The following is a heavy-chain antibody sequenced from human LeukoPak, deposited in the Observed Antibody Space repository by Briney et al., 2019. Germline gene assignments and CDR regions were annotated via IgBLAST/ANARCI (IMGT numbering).Heavy chain of an antibody. Sequence: GRSLRLSCAASGLTFSSYGMHWVRQAPGKGLEWVAVIWYDGSNKYYADSVKGRFTISRDNSKNTLYLQMNSLRAEDTAVYYCARDSTYYDGSAYYDSYDIWGQGTMVTVSS. CDR2: IWYDGSNK. V-gene: IGHV3-33*01. J-gene: IGHJ3*02. D-gene: IGHD3-22*01. CDR1: GLTFSSYG. CDR3: ARDSTYYDGSAYYDSYDI.